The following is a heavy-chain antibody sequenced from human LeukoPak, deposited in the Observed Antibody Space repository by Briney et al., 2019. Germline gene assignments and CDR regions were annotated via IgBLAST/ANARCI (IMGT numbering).Heavy chain of an antibody. V-gene: IGHV3-48*03. CDR2: VSSSGSTI. Sequence: SCPASGFAFSGYEMNWVRQGPGKRQEWGSYVSSSGSTIYYADSVKGRFTISRDNAKNSLYLQMNSLRAEDTAVYYSARESYNYDSSGYENDAFDIWGLGTMVTVSS. CDR1: GFAFSGYE. D-gene: IGHD3-22*01. J-gene: IGHJ3*02. CDR3: ARESYNYDSSGYENDAFDI.